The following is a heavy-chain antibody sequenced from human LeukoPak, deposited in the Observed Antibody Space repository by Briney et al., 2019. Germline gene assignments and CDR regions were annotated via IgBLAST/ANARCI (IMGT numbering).Heavy chain of an antibody. J-gene: IGHJ4*02. CDR3: ARSKSSDYGDRYYFDY. V-gene: IGHV1-2*02. CDR1: GYTFTGYY. D-gene: IGHD4-17*01. CDR2: INPNSGGT. Sequence: ASVKVSCKASGYTFTGYYMHWVRQAPGQGLEWMGCINPNSGGTNYAQKFQGRVTMTRDTSISTAYMELSSLRSGDTAVYYCARSKSSDYGDRYYFDYWGQGTLVTVSS.